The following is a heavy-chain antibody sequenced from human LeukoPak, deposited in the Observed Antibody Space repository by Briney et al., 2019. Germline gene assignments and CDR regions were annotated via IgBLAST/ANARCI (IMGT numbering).Heavy chain of an antibody. Sequence: GGSLRLSCAASGFTFSSYWMSWVRQAPGKGLEWVANIKQDGSGKYYVDSVKGRFTISRDNAKNSLYLQMNSLRAEDTAVYYCARDYSGSYYYYYYYGMDVWGQGTTVTVSS. V-gene: IGHV3-7*01. CDR2: IKQDGSGK. J-gene: IGHJ6*02. CDR3: ARDYSGSYYYYYYYGMDV. D-gene: IGHD1-26*01. CDR1: GFTFSSYW.